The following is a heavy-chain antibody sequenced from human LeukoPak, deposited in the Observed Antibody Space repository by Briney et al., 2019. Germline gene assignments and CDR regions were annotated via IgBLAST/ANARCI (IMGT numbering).Heavy chain of an antibody. Sequence: GGSLRLSCAASGFTFSSYSMNWVRQAPGKGLEWVSSISSSSSYIYYADSVKGRFTISRDNAKNSLYLQMNSLRAEDTAVYYCARLPGGYAIHYYYYMDVWGKGTTVTVSS. J-gene: IGHJ6*03. CDR3: ARLPGGYAIHYYYYMDV. CDR2: ISSSSSYI. D-gene: IGHD6-25*01. CDR1: GFTFSSYS. V-gene: IGHV3-21*01.